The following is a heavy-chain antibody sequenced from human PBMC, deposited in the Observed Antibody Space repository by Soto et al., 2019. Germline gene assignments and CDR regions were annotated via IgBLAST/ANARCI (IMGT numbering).Heavy chain of an antibody. J-gene: IGHJ4*02. CDR2: INWDSGDI. D-gene: IGHD2-8*01. CDR3: AKDTAPGFYDANGHLDY. CDR1: GISFDDYA. Sequence: VQLVESGGGLVQPGRSRRLSCVVSGISFDDYAMHWVRQVPGKGLEWVSGINWDSGDIGYADSVKGRFTISRDNAKKSLYLQMNSLRTEDTALYYCAKDTAPGFYDANGHLDYWGQGTPVTVSS. V-gene: IGHV3-9*01.